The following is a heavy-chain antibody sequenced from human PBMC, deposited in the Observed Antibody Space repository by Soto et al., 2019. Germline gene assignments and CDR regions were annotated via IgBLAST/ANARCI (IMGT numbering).Heavy chain of an antibody. CDR1: GCSISSSSYY. CDR3: ARPGGLYYYDSSGYYNPNWFDP. J-gene: IGHJ5*02. V-gene: IGHV4-39*01. Sequence: QLQLQESGPGLVKPSETLSLPCTVSGCSISSSSYYWGWIRQPPGKGLEWIGSIYYSGSTYYNTSLKSRVTISVDTSKNQFSLKLISVTAADTAVYYCARPGGLYYYDSSGYYNPNWFDPWGQGTLVTVSS. CDR2: IYYSGST. D-gene: IGHD3-22*01.